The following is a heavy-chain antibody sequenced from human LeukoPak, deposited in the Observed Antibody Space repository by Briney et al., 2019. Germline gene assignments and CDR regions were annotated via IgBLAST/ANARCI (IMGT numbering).Heavy chain of an antibody. CDR3: VKGSCSSASCQFGY. V-gene: IGHV3-64D*09. CDR2: ISSNGDST. Sequence: PGGSQRLSCSASGFTFSTYTMHWVRQAPGKGLEYVSAISSNGDSTYYADSVKGRFTISRDNSKNTLYLQMSSLRAEDTAVYYCVKGSCSSASCQFGYWGQGTRVTVSS. J-gene: IGHJ4*02. D-gene: IGHD2-2*01. CDR1: GFTFSTYT.